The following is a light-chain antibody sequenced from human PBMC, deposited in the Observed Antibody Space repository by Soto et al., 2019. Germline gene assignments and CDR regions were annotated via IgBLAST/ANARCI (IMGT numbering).Light chain of an antibody. CDR2: RNN. V-gene: IGLV1-44*01. CDR3: AAWDDSRSGVV. CDR1: NSNIGNNN. Sequence: QSVLTQAPSASGPPGQRVTISCSGSNSNIGNNNVNWYQMVPGTAPKLLIYRNNQRPSGVPDRFSASKSGTSASLAISGLRSEDEADYYCAAWDDSRSGVVFGGGTQVTVL. J-gene: IGLJ2*01.